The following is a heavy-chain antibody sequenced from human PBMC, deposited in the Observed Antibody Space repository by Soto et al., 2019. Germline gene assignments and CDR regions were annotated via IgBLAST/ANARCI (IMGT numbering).Heavy chain of an antibody. CDR2: ISAYNGNT. J-gene: IGHJ3*02. V-gene: IGHV1-18*01. D-gene: IGHD4-17*01. Sequence: GASVKVSCKASGYTFTSYGISWVRQAPGQGLEWMGWISAYNGNTNYAQKLQGRVTMTTDTSTSTAYMELRSLRSDDTAVYYCASRVYGDYQNAFAIWGQGTMVTVSS. CDR3: ASRVYGDYQNAFAI. CDR1: GYTFTSYG.